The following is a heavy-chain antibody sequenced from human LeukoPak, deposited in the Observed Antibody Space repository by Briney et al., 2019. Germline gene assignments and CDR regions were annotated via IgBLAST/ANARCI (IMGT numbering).Heavy chain of an antibody. CDR3: ARDLVVVPASYWFDP. CDR1: GYTFTGYY. V-gene: IGHV1-2*02. J-gene: IGHJ5*02. Sequence: ASVKVSCKASGYTFTGYYMHWVRQAPGQGLEWMGWINPNSGGTNYAQKFQGRVTMTRDTSISTAYMELSRLRSDDTAVYYCARDLVVVPASYWFDPWGQGTLVTVSA. D-gene: IGHD2-2*01. CDR2: INPNSGGT.